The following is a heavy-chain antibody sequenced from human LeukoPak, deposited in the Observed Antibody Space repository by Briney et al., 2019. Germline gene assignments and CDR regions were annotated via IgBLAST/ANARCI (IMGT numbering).Heavy chain of an antibody. CDR1: GFAFSNYY. V-gene: IGHV3-7*01. J-gene: IGHJ4*02. CDR2: IKQDGSAK. D-gene: IGHD4-11*01. CDR3: ARVTYSNTYFSFDC. Sequence: GGSLRLSCAASGFAFSNYYINWVRQAPGKGLEWVANIKQDGSAKYYVNSVKGRFTISRENAKNSLYLQMDGLRAEDTAVYYCARVTYSNTYFSFDCWGQGTLVTVSS.